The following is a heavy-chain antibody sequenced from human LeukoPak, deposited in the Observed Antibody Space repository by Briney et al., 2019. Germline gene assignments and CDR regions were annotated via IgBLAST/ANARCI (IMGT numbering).Heavy chain of an antibody. CDR1: GGTFSSYT. V-gene: IGHV1-18*01. CDR3: ARADVAMPYYFDY. D-gene: IGHD2-2*01. J-gene: IGHJ4*02. CDR2: ISGYNGDT. Sequence: GASVKVSCKASGGTFSSYTINWVRQAPGQGLEWMGWISGYNGDTKYTERLQGRVTMTVDTSTSTAYMELRTLTSDDTAVYYCARADVAMPYYFDYWGQGALVTVSS.